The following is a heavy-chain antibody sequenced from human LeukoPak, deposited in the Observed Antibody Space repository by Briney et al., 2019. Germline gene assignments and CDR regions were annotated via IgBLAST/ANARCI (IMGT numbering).Heavy chain of an antibody. CDR2: VYVIGTN. CDR1: GGSIGSRNHS. D-gene: IGHD1-26*01. CDR3: ARQVGATTLIDT. Sequence: PSETLSLTCTVSGGSIGSRNHSWGWIRQPPGKGLEWMASVYVIGTNYSNPSLKSRVTVSVDTSKNQLSLKLTSVTAADTALYYCARQVGATTLIDTWGQGTLVTVSS. J-gene: IGHJ5*02. V-gene: IGHV4-39*01.